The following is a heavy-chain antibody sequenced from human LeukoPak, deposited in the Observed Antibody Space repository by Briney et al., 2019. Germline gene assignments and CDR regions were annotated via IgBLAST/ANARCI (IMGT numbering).Heavy chain of an antibody. D-gene: IGHD3-3*01. CDR3: AREPIRFLECPIFDY. J-gene: IGHJ4*02. V-gene: IGHV1-2*02. CDR2: INPNSGGT. CDR1: GYTFTGYY. Sequence: ASVKVSCKASGYTFTGYYMHWVRQAPGQGLEWMGWINPNSGGTNYAQKFQGRVTMTRDTSISTAYMELSSLRSEDTAVYYCAREPIRFLECPIFDYWGQGTLVTVSS.